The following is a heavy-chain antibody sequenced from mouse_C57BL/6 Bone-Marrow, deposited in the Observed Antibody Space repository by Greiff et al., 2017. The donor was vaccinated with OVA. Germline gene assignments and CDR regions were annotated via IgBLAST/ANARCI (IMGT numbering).Heavy chain of an antibody. D-gene: IGHD6-5*01. CDR1: GYTFTSYW. Sequence: QVQLQQSGAELVKPGASVKLSCKASGYTFTSYWMHWVKQRPGRGLEWIGRIDPNSGGTKYNEKFKSTATLTVDKPSSTAYMQLSSLTSEDTAVYYCVSSYSSGADSAYWGQGTPLTVSS. J-gene: IGHJ2*01. CDR3: VSSYSSGADSAY. CDR2: IDPNSGGT. V-gene: IGHV1-72*01.